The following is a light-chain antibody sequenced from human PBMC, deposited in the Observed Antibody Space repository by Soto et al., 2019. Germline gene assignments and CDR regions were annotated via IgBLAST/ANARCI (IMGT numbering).Light chain of an antibody. Sequence: IVLTHSPCTLCVSXVKRATLTCRASQSISSSYLAWYQQKPGQAPRLLIYGASSRATGIPDRFSGSGSGTEFSLTISRLEPEDFAVYYCHQYGISPFGGGTKVDIK. CDR2: GAS. CDR1: QSISSSY. CDR3: HQYGISP. V-gene: IGKV3-20*01. J-gene: IGKJ4*01.